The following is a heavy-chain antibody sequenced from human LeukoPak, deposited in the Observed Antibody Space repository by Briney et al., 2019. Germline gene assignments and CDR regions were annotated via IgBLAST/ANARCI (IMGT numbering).Heavy chain of an antibody. CDR1: GYTFTSYG. CDR2: IIPIFGTA. Sequence: GASVKVSCKASGYTFTSYGISWVRQAPGQGLEWMGGIIPIFGTANYAQKFQGRVTITADESTSTAYMELSSLRYEDTAVYYCARVPAVMNWFDPWGQGTLVTVSS. CDR3: ARVPAVMNWFDP. V-gene: IGHV1-69*13. D-gene: IGHD2-2*01. J-gene: IGHJ5*02.